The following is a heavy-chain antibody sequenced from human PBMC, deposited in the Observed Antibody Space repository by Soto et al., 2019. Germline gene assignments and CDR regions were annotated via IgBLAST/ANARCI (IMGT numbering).Heavy chain of an antibody. D-gene: IGHD2-15*01. CDR2: ISYDGSNK. CDR1: GFTFSSYA. Sequence: GGSLRLSCAASGFTFSSYAMHWVRQAPGKGLEWVAVISYDGSNKYYADSVKGRFTISRDNSKNTLYLQMNSLRSEDTAVYYCARDATPEAYYYYYMDVWGKGTTVTVSS. J-gene: IGHJ6*03. V-gene: IGHV3-30-3*01. CDR3: ARDATPEAYYYYYMDV.